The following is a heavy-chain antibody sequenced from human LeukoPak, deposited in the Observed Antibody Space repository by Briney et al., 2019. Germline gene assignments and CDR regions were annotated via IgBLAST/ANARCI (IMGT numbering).Heavy chain of an antibody. CDR2: MDSGGGT. J-gene: IGHJ4*02. Sequence: PSETLSLTCTVSGGSISNYYWSWIRQPAGRGLEWIGRMDSGGGTNYSPSLRSRVTMSVDTSKNQFSLRLTSVTAADTAVYYCARDSGWHIDYWGQGTLVTVSS. CDR3: ARDSGWHIDY. V-gene: IGHV4-4*07. CDR1: GGSISNYY. D-gene: IGHD6-25*01.